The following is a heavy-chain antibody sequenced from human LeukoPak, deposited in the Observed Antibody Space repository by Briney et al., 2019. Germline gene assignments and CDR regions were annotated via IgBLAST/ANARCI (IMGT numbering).Heavy chain of an antibody. CDR2: IWYGGSNK. CDR3: AKGDHRDYYDSSGYYSGAAFDI. D-gene: IGHD3-22*01. V-gene: IGHV3-30*02. J-gene: IGHJ3*02. Sequence: GGSLRLSCAASGFTFSSYGMHWVRQAPGKGLEWVAVIWYGGSNKYYADSVKGRFTISRDNSKNTLYLQMNSLRAEDTAVYYCAKGDHRDYYDSSGYYSGAAFDIWGQGTMVTVSS. CDR1: GFTFSSYG.